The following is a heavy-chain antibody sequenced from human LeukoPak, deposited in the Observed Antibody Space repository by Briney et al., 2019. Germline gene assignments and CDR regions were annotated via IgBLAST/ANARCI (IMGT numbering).Heavy chain of an antibody. CDR2: ISDSGGRP. J-gene: IGHJ3*02. CDR3: VKAAGHDNRDDSFDI. CDR1: GFIFRNSG. V-gene: IGHV3-23*01. D-gene: IGHD3-22*01. Sequence: GGSLRLSCAASGFIFRNSGMNWVRQAPGKGLEWVSGISDSGGRPYYADSVKGRSTISRDNSKNTLYLQINSLTVEDTASYYCVKAAGHDNRDDSFDIWGLGTMVTVSS.